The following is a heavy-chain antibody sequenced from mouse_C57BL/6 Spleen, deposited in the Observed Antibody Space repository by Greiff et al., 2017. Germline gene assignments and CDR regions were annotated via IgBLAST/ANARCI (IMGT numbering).Heavy chain of an antibody. CDR3: ARRRGDYYGSEAY. Sequence: VQLQQSGPVLVKPGASVKMSCKASGYTFTDYYMNWVKQSHGKSLEWIGVINPYNGGTSYNQKFKGKATLTVDKSSSTAYMELNSLTAEDSAVYYCARRRGDYYGSEAYWGQGTLVTVSA. J-gene: IGHJ3*01. CDR1: GYTFTDYY. CDR2: INPYNGGT. V-gene: IGHV1-19*01. D-gene: IGHD1-1*01.